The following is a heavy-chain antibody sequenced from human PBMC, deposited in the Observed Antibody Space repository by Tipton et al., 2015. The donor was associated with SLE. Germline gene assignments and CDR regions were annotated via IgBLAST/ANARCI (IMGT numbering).Heavy chain of an antibody. CDR1: GGSLSDYY. D-gene: IGHD1-7*01. CDR2: INHRGST. V-gene: IGHV4-34*01. Sequence: GLVKSSETLSLTCAVYGGSLSDYYWTWIRQPPGKGLEWIGEINHRGSTIYNPSLKSRLTISEDRSKKQFSLRLTSVTAADTALYYCASQNWNYFYWGQGTLVSDSS. CDR3: ASQNWNYFY. J-gene: IGHJ4*02.